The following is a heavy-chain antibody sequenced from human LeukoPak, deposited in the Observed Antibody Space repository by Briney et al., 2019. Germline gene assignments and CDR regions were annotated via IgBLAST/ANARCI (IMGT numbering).Heavy chain of an antibody. J-gene: IGHJ5*02. CDR1: GGSISSSSYY. CDR3: ARKIRSYRYVNH. Sequence: PSDTLSLTCTVSGGSISSSSYYWGWIRQPPGKGLEGLGSIYYSGSTYYNPSLKSRVTISVDTSKKQFSLKLTSVSAADTAVYYCARKIRSYRYVNHWGPGTLVTVSS. CDR2: IYYSGST. V-gene: IGHV4-39*01. D-gene: IGHD3-10*02.